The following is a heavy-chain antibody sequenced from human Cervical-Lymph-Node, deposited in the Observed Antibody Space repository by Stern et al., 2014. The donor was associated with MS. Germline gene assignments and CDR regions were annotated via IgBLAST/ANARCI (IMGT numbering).Heavy chain of an antibody. CDR2: ILYDGSSQ. D-gene: IGHD3-10*01. CDR1: GFSFSSYV. Sequence: QLVASGGGVVQPGRSLRLSCVASGFSFSSYVMHWVRQAPGKGLEWMAVILYDGSSQYQADSVKGRFTISRDNSKNTLYLQMNSLRADDTAVYYCATGGHKFGEFPFDYWGQGTLVTVSS. CDR3: ATGGHKFGEFPFDY. J-gene: IGHJ4*02. V-gene: IGHV3-30*03.